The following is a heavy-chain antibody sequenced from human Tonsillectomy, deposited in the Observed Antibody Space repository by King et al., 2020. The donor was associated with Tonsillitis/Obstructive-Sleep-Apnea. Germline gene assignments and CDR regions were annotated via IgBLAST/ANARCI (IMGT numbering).Heavy chain of an antibody. CDR2: ISRSSSYT. V-gene: IGHV3-11*05. Sequence: VQLVESGGGLVRPGGSLRLSCAASKLNFSNYYMSWIRQAPGKGLEWLSYISRSSSYTNYADSVKGRFTISRGNAKSSLFLQMDSLRADDTAIYYCASGCVAVSGPPDAFDIWGQGTMVTVSS. CDR3: ASGCVAVSGPPDAFDI. D-gene: IGHD6-19*01. CDR1: KLNFSNYY. J-gene: IGHJ3*02.